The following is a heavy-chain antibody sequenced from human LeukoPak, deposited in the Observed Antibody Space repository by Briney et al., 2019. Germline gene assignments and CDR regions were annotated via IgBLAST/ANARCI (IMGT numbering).Heavy chain of an antibody. CDR2: ISYSGNT. CDR3: ARGSGSGSFLDS. CDR1: GGSISTYY. D-gene: IGHD3-10*01. V-gene: IGHV4-59*01. J-gene: IGHJ4*02. Sequence: SETLSLTCTVSGGSISTYYWSWIRQPPGKGLEWIGYISYSGNTKYNPSLKSRVTMSLDTSKKQFSLKLTSVTAADTADYYCARGSGSGSFLDSWGQGTLVTVSS.